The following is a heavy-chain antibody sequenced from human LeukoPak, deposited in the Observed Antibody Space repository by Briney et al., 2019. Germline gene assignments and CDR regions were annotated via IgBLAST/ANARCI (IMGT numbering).Heavy chain of an antibody. Sequence: GESLKISCEGTGYNFINYRIGWVRQMPGKGLEWMGIIYPGNSDTRYSPTFQGQVTISVDKSISTAYLRWRSLKASDTAMYYCARRLVSETVTPWDGMDVWGQGTTVTVSS. J-gene: IGHJ6*02. CDR2: IYPGNSDT. V-gene: IGHV5-51*01. D-gene: IGHD4-17*01. CDR3: ARRLVSETVTPWDGMDV. CDR1: GYNFINYR.